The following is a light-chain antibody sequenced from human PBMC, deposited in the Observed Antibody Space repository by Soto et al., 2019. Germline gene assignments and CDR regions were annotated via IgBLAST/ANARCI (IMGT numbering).Light chain of an antibody. V-gene: IGKV3-11*01. CDR3: QQHSHWPPWT. J-gene: IGKJ1*01. CDR1: ENVRTF. CDR2: GAS. Sequence: EVVLTQSPATLSLSPGERATLSCRASENVRTFVDWYQQKPGQAPRLLFHGASNRATGIPDRFSGSGSGTDFTLTISNLEPEDFAVYYCQQHSHWPPWTFGQGTRVEIQ.